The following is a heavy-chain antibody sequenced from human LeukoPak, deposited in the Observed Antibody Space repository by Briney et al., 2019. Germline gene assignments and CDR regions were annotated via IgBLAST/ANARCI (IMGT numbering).Heavy chain of an antibody. J-gene: IGHJ5*02. CDR3: ARRDLTSTWSFP. CDR2: IYPGDSRI. D-gene: IGHD6-13*01. CDR1: GCSFTSYW. Sequence: GESLKISCQGFGCSFTSYWIGWVRQIPGKGMEWMGVIYPGDSRIRYNPSFQGQVTISVDKSISTAYLQWVSLRASDSAMYYCARRDLTSTWSFPWGQGTLVTVSS. V-gene: IGHV5-51*01.